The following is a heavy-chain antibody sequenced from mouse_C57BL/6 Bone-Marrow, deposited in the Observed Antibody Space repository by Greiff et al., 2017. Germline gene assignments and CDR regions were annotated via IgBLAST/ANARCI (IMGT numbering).Heavy chain of an antibody. Sequence: EVQVVESGGGLVQPGGSLSLSCAASGFTFTDYYMSWVRQPPGKALEWLGFIRNKANGYTTESSASVKGRFTISRDNSQSILYLQMNALRAEDSATYYCAKSTMNTYFDYWGQGTSLTVSS. CDR2: IRNKANGYTT. CDR3: AKSTMNTYFDY. J-gene: IGHJ2*02. D-gene: IGHD2-4*01. CDR1: GFTFTDYY. V-gene: IGHV7-3*01.